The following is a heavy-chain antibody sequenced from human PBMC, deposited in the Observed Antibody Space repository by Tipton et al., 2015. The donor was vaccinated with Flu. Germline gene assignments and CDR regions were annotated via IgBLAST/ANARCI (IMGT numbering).Heavy chain of an antibody. CDR2: ISNSGSAI. V-gene: IGHV3-11*01. J-gene: IGHJ3*02. D-gene: IGHD6-13*01. Sequence: SLRLSCAASGFTFSDYYMSWIRQAPGKGLEWVSYISNSGSAIYYADSVKGRFTISRDNAKNSLYLQMNSLRAEDTAVYYCASPPHRVTDSSTSRRTFDIWGQGTMVTVSS. CDR1: GFTFSDYY. CDR3: ASPPHRVTDSSTSRRTFDI.